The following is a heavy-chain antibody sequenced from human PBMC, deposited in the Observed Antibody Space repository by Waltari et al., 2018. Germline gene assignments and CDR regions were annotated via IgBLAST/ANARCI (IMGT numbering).Heavy chain of an antibody. J-gene: IGHJ5*02. V-gene: IGHV1-2*02. CDR2: INPNSGST. CDR3: AREIAVAGDYNWFDP. D-gene: IGHD6-19*01. Sequence: QVPLVQSGAEVKKPGASVKVSCKASGYTFTGSYMHWVRQAPGQGLEWMGWINPNSGSTNYAQKFQGRVTMTRDTSISTAYMELSRLRSDDTAVYYCAREIAVAGDYNWFDPWGQGTLVTVSS. CDR1: GYTFTGSY.